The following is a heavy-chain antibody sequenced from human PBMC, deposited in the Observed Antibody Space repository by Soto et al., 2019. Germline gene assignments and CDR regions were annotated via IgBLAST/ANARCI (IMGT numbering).Heavy chain of an antibody. CDR2: IYYSGST. Sequence: SETLSLTCTVSGGSISSYYWSWIRQPPGKGLEWIGYIYYSGSTNYNPSLKSRVTISVDTSKNQFSLKLSSVTAADTAVYYCARGHSSGWYSLDYWGQGTLVTVSS. D-gene: IGHD6-19*01. CDR3: ARGHSSGWYSLDY. V-gene: IGHV4-59*01. J-gene: IGHJ4*02. CDR1: GGSISSYY.